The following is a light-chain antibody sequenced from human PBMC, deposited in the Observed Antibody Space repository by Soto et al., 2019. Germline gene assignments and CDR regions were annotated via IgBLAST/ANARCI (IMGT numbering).Light chain of an antibody. J-gene: IGKJ3*01. CDR1: QSISDY. Sequence: DIQMTQSPPSLSASVGDRVTISCRASQSISDYLNWYQQKPGKAPKLLIYSASSLQSGVPSRFSGSGSGTDFTLTISSLQPEDFATYYCQQSFSTPWYTFGPGTKVDI. CDR2: SAS. CDR3: QQSFSTPWYT. V-gene: IGKV1-39*01.